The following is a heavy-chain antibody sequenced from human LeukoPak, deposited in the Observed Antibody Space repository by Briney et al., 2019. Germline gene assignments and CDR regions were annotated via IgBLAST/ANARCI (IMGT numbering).Heavy chain of an antibody. CDR3: ARDPYRSRISAFDH. CDR1: GYTFSIYG. Sequence: ASVKVSCKAAGYTFSIYGITWVRQAPGQGLEWMGWTSAYNGDTHYAQKFQGRVTMTTDTSTNTAYIELRSLTSDDTAVYCCARDPYRSRISAFDHWGQGTLVTVSS. V-gene: IGHV1-18*01. D-gene: IGHD6-13*01. CDR2: TSAYNGDT. J-gene: IGHJ4*02.